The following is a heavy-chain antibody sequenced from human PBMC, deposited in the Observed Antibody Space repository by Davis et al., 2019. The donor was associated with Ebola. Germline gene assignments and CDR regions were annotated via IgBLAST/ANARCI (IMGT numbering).Heavy chain of an antibody. CDR1: GYSFTSYW. D-gene: IGHD3-16*01. Sequence: PGGSLRLSCKASGYSFTSYWIGWVRQMPGKGLEWMGIIYPGDSDTRYSPSFQGQVTISADKAISTAYLQWSSLKASDTAMYYCARQGGSYHFGMDVWGQGTTVTVSS. J-gene: IGHJ6*02. V-gene: IGHV5-51*01. CDR2: IYPGDSDT. CDR3: ARQGGSYHFGMDV.